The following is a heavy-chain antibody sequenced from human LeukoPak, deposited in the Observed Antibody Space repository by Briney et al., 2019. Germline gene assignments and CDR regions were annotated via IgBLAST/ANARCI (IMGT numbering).Heavy chain of an antibody. CDR1: GFTFSSYS. CDR2: ISSSSSYI. Sequence: GGSLRLSCAASGFTFSSYSMNWVRQAPGRGLEWVSSISSSSSYIYYADSVKGRFTISRDNAKNSLYLQMNSLRAEDTAVYYCARDIGVGYYFDYWGQGTLVTVSS. V-gene: IGHV3-21*01. CDR3: ARDIGVGYYFDY. D-gene: IGHD6-19*01. J-gene: IGHJ4*02.